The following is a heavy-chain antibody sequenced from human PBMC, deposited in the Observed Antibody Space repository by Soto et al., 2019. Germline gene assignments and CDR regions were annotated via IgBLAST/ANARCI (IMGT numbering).Heavy chain of an antibody. CDR3: ARGGPPYGSGSYHKGADFYYYYMDV. J-gene: IGHJ6*03. Sequence: SETLSLTCAVYGGSFSGYYWSWIRQPPGKGLEWIGEINHSGSTNYNPSLKSRVTISVDTSKNQFSLKLSSVTAADTAVYYCARGGPPYGSGSYHKGADFYYYYMDVWGKGTTVTVSS. CDR2: INHSGST. V-gene: IGHV4-34*01. CDR1: GGSFSGYY. D-gene: IGHD3-10*01.